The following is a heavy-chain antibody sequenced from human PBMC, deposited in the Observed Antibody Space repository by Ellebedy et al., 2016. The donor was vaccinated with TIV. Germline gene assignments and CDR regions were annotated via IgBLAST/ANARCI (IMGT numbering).Heavy chain of an antibody. Sequence: GESLKISCAASGFPFSTYGMHWVRQAPGKGLDWLAILSYDGGSKYYADSVKGRFTISRANSNNTLYLQMNSLRPEDTAVYYCARGGLVMTTVTTRPVDWWGQGTLVTVSS. D-gene: IGHD4-11*01. J-gene: IGHJ4*02. CDR1: GFPFSTYG. CDR3: ARGGLVMTTVTTRPVDW. V-gene: IGHV3-30*19. CDR2: LSYDGGSK.